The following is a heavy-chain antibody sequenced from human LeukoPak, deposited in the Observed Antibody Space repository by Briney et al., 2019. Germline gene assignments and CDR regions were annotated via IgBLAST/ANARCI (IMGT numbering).Heavy chain of an antibody. D-gene: IGHD6-19*01. CDR2: ISAYNGNT. CDR3: ARAGASGEVAGTFDY. J-gene: IGHJ4*02. V-gene: IGHV1-18*01. Sequence: GASVKVSCKASGYTFTSYGISWVRQAPGQVLEWMGWISAYNGNTSYAQKLQGRVTMTTDTSTSTAYMELRSLRSDDTAVYYCARAGASGEVAGTFDYWGQGTLVTVSS. CDR1: GYTFTSYG.